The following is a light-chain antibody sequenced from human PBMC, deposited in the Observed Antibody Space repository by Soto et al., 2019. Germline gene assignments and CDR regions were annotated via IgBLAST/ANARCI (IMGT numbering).Light chain of an antibody. CDR3: QQYSVYWT. CDR2: AAS. V-gene: IGKV1-5*01. CDR1: QSISSW. Sequence: IQMTQSPSTLSASLGDRVTITCRASQSISSWLAWYQQKPGKAPKLLIYAASTLESGVPSRFSGSGSGTEFTLTISSMKPDDFATDDCQQYSVYWTFGQGTKVDIK. J-gene: IGKJ1*01.